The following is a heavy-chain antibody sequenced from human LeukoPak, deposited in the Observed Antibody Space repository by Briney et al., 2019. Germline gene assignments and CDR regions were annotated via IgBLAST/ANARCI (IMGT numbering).Heavy chain of an antibody. J-gene: IGHJ3*02. V-gene: IGHV3-23*01. CDR2: ISGSGGST. D-gene: IGHD3-16*02. CDR1: GFTFSSYA. CDR3: AKDQDRTMITFGGVIVTDAFDI. Sequence: GGSLRLSCAASGFTFSSYAMSWVRQAPGKGLEWVSAISGSGGSTYYADSVKGRFTISRDNSKNMLYLQMNSLRAEDTAVYYCAKDQDRTMITFGGVIVTDAFDIWGQGTMVTVSS.